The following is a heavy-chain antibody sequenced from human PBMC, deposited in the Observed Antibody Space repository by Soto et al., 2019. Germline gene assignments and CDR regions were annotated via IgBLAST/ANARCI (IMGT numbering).Heavy chain of an antibody. Sequence: SETLSLTCTVSGGSISSYYWSWIRQPPGKGLEWIGYIYYSGSTNYNPSLKSRVTISVDTSKNQFSLKLSSVTAADTAVYYCARGQPYYYYYYGMDVWGQGTTVTVSS. CDR2: IYYSGST. J-gene: IGHJ6*02. CDR1: GGSISSYY. D-gene: IGHD2-2*01. V-gene: IGHV4-59*01. CDR3: ARGQPYYYYYYGMDV.